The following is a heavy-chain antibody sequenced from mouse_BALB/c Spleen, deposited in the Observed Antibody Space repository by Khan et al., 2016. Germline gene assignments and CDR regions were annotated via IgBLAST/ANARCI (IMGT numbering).Heavy chain of an antibody. D-gene: IGHD2-1*01. CDR3: ARLLINFDY. CDR2: INPSNGRT. V-gene: IGHV1S81*02. Sequence: VPLKPSGAELVNPGASVNLSCKASGYTLTSYWMHWVKQRPGQGLEWIGEINPSNGRTNYNEKFKSKATLTVDKSSSTAYMQLSSPTSEDSAVYCCARLLINFDYWGQGTTLTVSS. CDR1: GYTLTSYW. J-gene: IGHJ2*01.